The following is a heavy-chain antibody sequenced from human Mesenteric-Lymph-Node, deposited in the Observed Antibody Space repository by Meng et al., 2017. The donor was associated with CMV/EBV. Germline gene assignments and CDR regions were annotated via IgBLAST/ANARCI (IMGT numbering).Heavy chain of an antibody. CDR3: AGGGQYYGMDF. Sequence: GGLLRLSCADSGLMFSNYWMSWVRQAPGKGLEWVANIKEDGTEKNYVDSVKGRFSISRDNAKKSLYLQMNSLRAEDTAVYYCAGGGQYYGMDFWGRGTTVTVSS. D-gene: IGHD3-16*01. CDR2: IKEDGTEK. CDR1: GLMFSNYW. V-gene: IGHV3-7*04. J-gene: IGHJ6*02.